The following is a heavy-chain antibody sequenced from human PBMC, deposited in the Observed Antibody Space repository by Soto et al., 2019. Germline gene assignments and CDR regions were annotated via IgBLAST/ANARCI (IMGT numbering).Heavy chain of an antibody. CDR2: IYYSGST. Sequence: SETLSLTCTVSGGSISSGVYYWSWIRQHPGKGLEWIGYIYYSGSTYYNPSLKSRVTISVDTSKNQFSLKLSSVTAADTAVYYCARGLVVVAATHYYYYGMDVWGQGTTVTVSS. V-gene: IGHV4-31*03. CDR1: GGSISSGVYY. CDR3: ARGLVVVAATHYYYYGMDV. J-gene: IGHJ6*02. D-gene: IGHD2-15*01.